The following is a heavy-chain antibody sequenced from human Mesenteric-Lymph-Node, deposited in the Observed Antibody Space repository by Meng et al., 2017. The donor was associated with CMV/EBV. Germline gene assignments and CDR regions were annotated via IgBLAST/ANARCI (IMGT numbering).Heavy chain of an antibody. CDR3: ARAKYNWNDGNYYYGMDV. J-gene: IGHJ6*02. Sequence: GGSLRLSCTASRFTFSSYAMHWVRQAPGKGLEWVAVTSFNGGKAYYAESVKGRFTISRDNSQNTLYLQMDSLRAEDTAVYYCARAKYNWNDGNYYYGMDVWGQGTTVTVSS. V-gene: IGHV3-30*01. D-gene: IGHD1-20*01. CDR2: TSFNGGKA. CDR1: RFTFSSYA.